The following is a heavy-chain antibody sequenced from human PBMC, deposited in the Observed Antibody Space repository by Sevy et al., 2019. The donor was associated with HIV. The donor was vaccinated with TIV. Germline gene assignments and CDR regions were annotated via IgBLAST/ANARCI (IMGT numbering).Heavy chain of an antibody. V-gene: IGHV4-59*01. CDR3: ARSRVITGTFDY. D-gene: IGHD1-20*01. J-gene: IGHJ4*02. Sequence: SETLSLTCTVSGGSISGYYWSWIRQPPGKGLEWIGYIFYSGSNNYNPSLKSRVTISVDTSKNKFSLKLSSVTAADTAVYYCARSRVITGTFDYWGQGTLVTVSS. CDR2: IFYSGSN. CDR1: GGSISGYY.